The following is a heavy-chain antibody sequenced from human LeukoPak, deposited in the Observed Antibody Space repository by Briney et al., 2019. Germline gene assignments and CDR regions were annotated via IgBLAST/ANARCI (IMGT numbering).Heavy chain of an antibody. D-gene: IGHD2-21*02. CDR3: ARVRSYCGGDCYYFDY. V-gene: IGHV6-1*01. CDR1: GDSVSSNSAA. J-gene: IGHJ4*02. CDR2: TYYRSKWFN. Sequence: SQTLSLTCAISGDSVSSNSAAWNWIRQSPSRGLEWLGRTYYRSKWFNDYAVSVKSRITINPDTSKNQFSLPLNSVTPEDTALYYCARVRSYCGGDCYYFDYWGQGTLVTVSS.